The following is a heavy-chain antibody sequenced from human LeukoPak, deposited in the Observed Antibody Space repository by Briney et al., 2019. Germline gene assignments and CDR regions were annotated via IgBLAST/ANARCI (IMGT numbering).Heavy chain of an antibody. J-gene: IGHJ4*02. D-gene: IGHD3-22*01. Sequence: GGSLRLSCAASGFTFNNAWMSWVRQAPGKGLEWIGRIKSDGGTTDYAAPVKGRFTISRDDSKNTLYLQMNSLKAEDTAVYYCTTDPSYYYDSSGYPPFRYFDYWGQGTLVTVSS. V-gene: IGHV3-15*01. CDR3: TTDPSYYYDSSGYPPFRYFDY. CDR1: GFTFNNAW. CDR2: IKSDGGTT.